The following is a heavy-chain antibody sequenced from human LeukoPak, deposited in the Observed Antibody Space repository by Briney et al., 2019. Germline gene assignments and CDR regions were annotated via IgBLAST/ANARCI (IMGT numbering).Heavy chain of an antibody. V-gene: IGHV3-66*01. CDR3: ARATTPRDGVDV. D-gene: IGHD4-11*01. CDR1: GFTVSSNY. J-gene: IGHJ6*02. CDR2: IYSGGST. Sequence: GGSLRLSCAASGFTVSSNYMSWVRQAPRKGLEWVSVIYSGGSTYYADSVKGRFTISRDNSKNTLYLQMNSLRAEDTAVYYCARATTPRDGVDVWGQGTTVTVSS.